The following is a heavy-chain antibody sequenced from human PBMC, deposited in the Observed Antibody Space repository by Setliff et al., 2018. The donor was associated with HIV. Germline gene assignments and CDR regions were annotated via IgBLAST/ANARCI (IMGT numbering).Heavy chain of an antibody. CDR3: ARAFDFWSGSGVFYYYMDV. D-gene: IGHD3-3*01. J-gene: IGHJ6*03. Sequence: GESLKISCADSGFTFSSYSMNWVRQAPGKGLEWVSSISSSSSDIYYADSVKGRFTISRDNAKNSLYLQMNSLRAEDTAVYYCARAFDFWSGSGVFYYYMDVWGKGTTVTVSS. CDR1: GFTFSSYS. V-gene: IGHV3-21*01. CDR2: ISSSSSDI.